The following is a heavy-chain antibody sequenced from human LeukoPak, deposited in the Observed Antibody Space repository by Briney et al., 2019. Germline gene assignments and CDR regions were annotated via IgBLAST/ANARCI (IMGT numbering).Heavy chain of an antibody. Sequence: GGSLRLSCSASGFTFSSYSMNWVRQAPGKGLEWVSAITSSSDYTYYADSVKGRFTISRDNAKNSLYLQMNSLKAEDTAVYYCASPSSSYGYHYYYYMDVWGKGTTVTVSS. J-gene: IGHJ6*03. CDR1: GFTFSSYS. CDR2: ITSSSDYT. CDR3: ASPSSSYGYHYYYYMDV. D-gene: IGHD6-6*01. V-gene: IGHV3-21*01.